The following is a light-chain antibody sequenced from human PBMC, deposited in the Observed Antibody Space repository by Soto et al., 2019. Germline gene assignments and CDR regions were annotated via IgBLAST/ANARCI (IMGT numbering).Light chain of an antibody. CDR3: KQYYSSPLP. CDR1: QGISSY. V-gene: IGKV1-8*01. J-gene: IGKJ4*01. Sequence: AIRMTQSPSSFSASTGDRVTITCRASQGISSYLAWYQQKPGKAPKLLIYAASTLQSGVPSRFSGSGSGTDFTLTISSLQSKDFATYSGKQYYSSPLPFGGGPKVKIK. CDR2: AAS.